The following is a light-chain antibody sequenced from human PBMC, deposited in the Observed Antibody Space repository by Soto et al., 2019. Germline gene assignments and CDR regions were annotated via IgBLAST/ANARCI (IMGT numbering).Light chain of an antibody. CDR3: QQYGSSPCT. Sequence: EIVLTQSPRTLSLSPGERATLSCRASQSASSSYLAWYQQKPGQAPRLLIYGASSRATGIPDRFSGSGSGTDFTLTISRLEPEDFAVYYCQQYGSSPCTFGQGTKLQIK. V-gene: IGKV3-20*01. J-gene: IGKJ2*02. CDR2: GAS. CDR1: QSASSSY.